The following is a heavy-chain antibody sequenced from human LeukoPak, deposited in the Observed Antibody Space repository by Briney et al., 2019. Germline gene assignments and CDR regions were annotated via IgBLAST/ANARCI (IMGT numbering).Heavy chain of an antibody. Sequence: SETLSLTCTVSGYSISSGYYWGWIRQPPGMGLEWIGSIYHSGGTYYNPSLKSRVIISVDTSKNQISLKLSSVTAADTAVFHRARVHNSILGHWFDPWGQGVLVTVSS. D-gene: IGHD5-24*01. CDR1: GYSISSGYY. CDR2: IYHSGGT. V-gene: IGHV4-38-2*02. CDR3: ARVHNSILGHWFDP. J-gene: IGHJ5*02.